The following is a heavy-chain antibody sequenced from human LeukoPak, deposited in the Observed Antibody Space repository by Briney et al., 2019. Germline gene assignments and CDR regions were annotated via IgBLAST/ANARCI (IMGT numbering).Heavy chain of an antibody. D-gene: IGHD3-16*02. V-gene: IGHV4-38-2*01. CDR2: IYHSGST. CDR1: GYSISSGYY. Sequence: SETLSLTCAVSGYSISSGYYWGWIGQPPGKRLEWIGSIYHSGSTYYNPSLKSRVTISVDTSKNQFSLKLSSVTAADTAVYYCARVGYVWGSYRYTFGYWGQGTLVTVSS. CDR3: ARVGYVWGSYRYTFGY. J-gene: IGHJ4*02.